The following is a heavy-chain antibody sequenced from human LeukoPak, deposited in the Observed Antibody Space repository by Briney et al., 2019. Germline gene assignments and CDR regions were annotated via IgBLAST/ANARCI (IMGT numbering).Heavy chain of an antibody. CDR3: ATGYSGSYYSDY. CDR1: GYTFTGYY. D-gene: IGHD1-26*01. CDR2: FDPEDGET. V-gene: IGHV1-24*01. Sequence: ASVKVSCKASGYTFTGYYMHWVRQAPGKGLEWMGGFDPEDGETIYAQKFQGRVTMTEDTSTDTAYMELSSLRSEDTAVYYCATGYSGSYYSDYWGQGTLVTVSS. J-gene: IGHJ4*02.